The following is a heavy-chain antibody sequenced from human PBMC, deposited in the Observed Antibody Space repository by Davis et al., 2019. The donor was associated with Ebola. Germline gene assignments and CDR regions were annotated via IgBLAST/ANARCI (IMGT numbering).Heavy chain of an antibody. Sequence: GESLKIPCAASGFTFSSYSMNWVRQAPGKGLEWVSSISSSSSYIYYADSVKGRFTISRDNAKNSLYLQMNSLRAEDTAVYYCAKDNGDYDGMDVWGQGTTVTVSS. CDR3: AKDNGDYDGMDV. CDR2: ISSSSSYI. D-gene: IGHD4-17*01. CDR1: GFTFSSYS. V-gene: IGHV3-21*01. J-gene: IGHJ6*02.